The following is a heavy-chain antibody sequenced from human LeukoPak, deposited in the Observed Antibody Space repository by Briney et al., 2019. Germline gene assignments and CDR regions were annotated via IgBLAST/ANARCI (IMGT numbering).Heavy chain of an antibody. J-gene: IGHJ5*02. CDR1: GGSISSYH. Sequence: PSETLSLTCTVSGGSISSYHWSWIRQPPGKGLEWIGYIYYSGSTNYNPSLKSRVTISVDTSKNQFSLKLSSVTAADTAVYYCARDERTTIFGVVSNWFDPWGQGTLVTVSS. CDR3: ARDERTTIFGVVSNWFDP. D-gene: IGHD3-3*01. V-gene: IGHV4-59*01. CDR2: IYYSGST.